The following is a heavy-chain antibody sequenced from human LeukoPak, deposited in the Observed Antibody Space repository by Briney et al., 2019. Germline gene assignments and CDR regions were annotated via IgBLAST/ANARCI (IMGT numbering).Heavy chain of an antibody. V-gene: IGHV3-21*01. CDR3: ARDLGAVHYDY. J-gene: IGHJ4*02. CDR1: GFTFSSYS. D-gene: IGHD1-26*01. CDR2: ISSSSNYI. Sequence: GGSLRLSYAASGFTFSSYSMNWVPQAPGKGLECVSSISSSSNYIYYTDSAKGRFTISRDNAKNSLYLQMNSLRAEDTAVYYCARDLGAVHYDYWGRGTLVTVSS.